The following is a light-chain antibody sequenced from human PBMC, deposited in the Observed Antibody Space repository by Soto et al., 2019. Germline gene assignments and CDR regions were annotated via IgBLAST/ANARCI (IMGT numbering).Light chain of an antibody. J-gene: IGKJ3*01. CDR2: AAS. V-gene: IGKV1-39*01. CDR3: QQTYSTPLT. CDR1: QSISSY. Sequence: DIQMTQSPSSLSASVGGRVTITCRASQSISSYLNWYQQKPGKAPKLLIYAASSVQSGVPSRFSGSGSGADFTLTISSLQPEDFATYHCQQTYSTPLTFGPGTKVDIK.